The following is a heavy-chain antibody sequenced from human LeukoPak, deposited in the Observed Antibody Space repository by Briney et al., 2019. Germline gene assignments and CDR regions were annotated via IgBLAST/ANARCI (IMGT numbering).Heavy chain of an antibody. CDR1: GYTLTELS. D-gene: IGHD2-15*01. J-gene: IGHJ4*02. CDR2: FDPEDGET. Sequence: ASVTVSCKVSGYTLTELSMHWVRQAPGKGLEWMGGFDPEDGETIYAQKFQGRVTMTEDTSTDTAYMELSSLRSEDTAVYYCATAGDSQPCSGGSCYPNLYFDYWGQGTLVTVSS. CDR3: ATAGDSQPCSGGSCYPNLYFDY. V-gene: IGHV1-24*01.